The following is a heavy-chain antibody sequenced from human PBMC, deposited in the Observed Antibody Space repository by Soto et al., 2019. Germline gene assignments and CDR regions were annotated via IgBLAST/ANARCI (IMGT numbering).Heavy chain of an antibody. V-gene: IGHV4-59*07. CDR1: GLSISSYY. J-gene: IGHJ5*02. D-gene: IGHD6-13*01. CDR2: IYYSGST. CDR3: ARVGSSSWYVHWFDP. Sequence: SDTLSLTCTVSGLSISSYYWSWIRQPPGKGLEWIGYIYYSGSTNYNPSLKSRVTISVDTSKNQFSLKLSSVTAADAAVYYCARVGSSSWYVHWFDPWGQGTLVTVS.